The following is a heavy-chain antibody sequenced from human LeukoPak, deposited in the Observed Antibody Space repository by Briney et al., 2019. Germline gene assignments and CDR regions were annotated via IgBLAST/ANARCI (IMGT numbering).Heavy chain of an antibody. J-gene: IGHJ4*02. CDR1: GFTFSSYA. CDR2: ISGSGGST. CDR3: AAFPSSSRFDY. D-gene: IGHD2-2*01. Sequence: PGGSLRLSCAASGFTFSSYAMSWVRQAPGKGLEWVSAISGSGGSTYYADSVKGRFTIPRDTSKNTLFLQMHSLRAEDTAVYYCAAFPSSSRFDYWGQGTLVTVSS. V-gene: IGHV3-23*01.